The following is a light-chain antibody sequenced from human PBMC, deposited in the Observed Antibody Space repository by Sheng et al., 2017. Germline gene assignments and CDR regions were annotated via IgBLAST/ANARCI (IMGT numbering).Light chain of an antibody. J-gene: IGKJ1*01. V-gene: IGKV1-5*03. CDR2: EAS. CDR1: QSVSRW. Sequence: DIQMIQSPSTLSASVGDTVTITCRASQSVSRWLAWYQQKPGKAPKVLIYEASILQHGIPSRFSASGTGTEFTLTISSLQPDDFATYHCHQYQSQPTFGQGTKGWKSN. CDR3: HQYQSQPT.